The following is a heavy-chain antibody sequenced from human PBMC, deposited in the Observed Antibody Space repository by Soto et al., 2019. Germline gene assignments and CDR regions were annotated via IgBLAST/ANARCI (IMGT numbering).Heavy chain of an antibody. Sequence: GGSLRLSCAASGFTFSSYAMSWVRQAPGKGLEWVSTISGSGVSTHYADSVKGRFTISRDNPRNTLYLQMNSLRAEDTALYYCAKACTNGVCYIDYWGQGTLVTVSS. CDR3: AKACTNGVCYIDY. D-gene: IGHD2-8*01. CDR2: ISGSGVST. V-gene: IGHV3-23*01. CDR1: GFTFSSYA. J-gene: IGHJ4*02.